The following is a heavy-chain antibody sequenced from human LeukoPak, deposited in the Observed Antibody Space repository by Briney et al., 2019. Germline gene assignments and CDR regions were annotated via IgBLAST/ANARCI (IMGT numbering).Heavy chain of an antibody. Sequence: SETLYLTCTVSGDSISTSSYYWGWVRQTPGKGLEWLGSIYYSGITQDNPSLKIRLTIYVDTSRNQFSLHLFSVTAADTAVFYCARSDYYDYRQIDYWGQGTLVTVSS. CDR2: IYYSGIT. D-gene: IGHD3-16*01. CDR1: GDSISTSSYY. CDR3: ARSDYYDYRQIDY. V-gene: IGHV4-39*01. J-gene: IGHJ4*02.